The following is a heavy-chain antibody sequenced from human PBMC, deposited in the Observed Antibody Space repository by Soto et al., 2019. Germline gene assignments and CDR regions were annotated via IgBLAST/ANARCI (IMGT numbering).Heavy chain of an antibody. Sequence: PGESLKISCKGSGYSFTSYWISWVRQMPGKGLEWMGRIDPSDSYTNYSPSFQGHVTISADKSISTAYLQWSSLKASDTAMYYCARSTGYCTNGVCYRQYSSGWYDYWGQGTLVTDYS. V-gene: IGHV5-10-1*01. J-gene: IGHJ4*02. CDR1: GYSFTSYW. CDR3: ARSTGYCTNGVCYRQYSSGWYDY. D-gene: IGHD2-8*01. CDR2: IDPSDSYT.